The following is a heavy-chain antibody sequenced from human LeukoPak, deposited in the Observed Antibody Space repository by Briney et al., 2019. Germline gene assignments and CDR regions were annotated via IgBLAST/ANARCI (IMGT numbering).Heavy chain of an antibody. CDR3: ARGSYCSGGSCPDYYGMDV. D-gene: IGHD2-15*01. J-gene: IGHJ6*02. CDR1: GGSITSTNW. CDR2: INHSGST. Sequence: PSRTLSLTCGVSGGSITSTNWWSWVRQPPGKGLEWIGEINHSGSTNYNPSLKSRVTISVDTSKNQFSLKLSSVTAADTAVYYCARGSYCSGGSCPDYYGMDVWGQGTTVTVSS. V-gene: IGHV4-4*02.